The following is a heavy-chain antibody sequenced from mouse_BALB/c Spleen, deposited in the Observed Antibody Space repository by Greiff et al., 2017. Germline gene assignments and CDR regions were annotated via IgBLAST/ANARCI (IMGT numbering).Heavy chain of an antibody. CDR2: ISSGGST. CDR3: ARGDYDGGWFAY. J-gene: IGHJ3*01. D-gene: IGHD2-4*01. Sequence: EVMLVESGGGLVKPGGSLKLSCAASGFTFSSYAMSWVRQTPEKRLEWVASISSGGSTYYPDSVKGRVTISRDNARNILYLQMSSLRSEDTAMYYCARGDYDGGWFAYWGQGTLVTVSA. V-gene: IGHV5-6-5*01. CDR1: GFTFSSYA.